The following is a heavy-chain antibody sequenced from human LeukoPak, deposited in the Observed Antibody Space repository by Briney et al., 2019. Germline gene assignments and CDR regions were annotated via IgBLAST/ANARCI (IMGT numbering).Heavy chain of an antibody. J-gene: IGHJ4*02. CDR2: IKQYGSEK. CDR3: ARDMYDILTGYYSPFDY. D-gene: IGHD3-9*01. CDR1: GFTFSSHW. Sequence: GESMSLSCAASGFTFSSHWMSWVRQAEGKWMVWVANIKQYGSEKYYVDSVTGRFTISRDNAKNSLYLQMNSLRAEDTAVYYCARDMYDILTGYYSPFDYWGQGTLVTVSS. V-gene: IGHV3-7*01.